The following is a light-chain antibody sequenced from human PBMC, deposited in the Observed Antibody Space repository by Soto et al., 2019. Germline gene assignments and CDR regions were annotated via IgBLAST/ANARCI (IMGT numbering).Light chain of an antibody. J-gene: IGKJ1*01. Sequence: EIVLTPSPATLSVSPGERATHSCRASQSVSSNLAWYQQKPGQAPRLLIYGASTSATGIPARFSGSGSGTEFTLTISRLQSEDFAVYYCQQYNNWPQTFGQGTKVDIK. V-gene: IGKV3-15*01. CDR1: QSVSSN. CDR2: GAS. CDR3: QQYNNWPQT.